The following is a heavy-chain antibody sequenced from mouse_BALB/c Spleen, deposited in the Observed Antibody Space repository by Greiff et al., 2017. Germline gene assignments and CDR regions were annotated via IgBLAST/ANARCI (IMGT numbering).Heavy chain of an antibody. J-gene: IGHJ1*01. CDR3: ARGGYYYGSIYFDV. Sequence: QVQLQQSGAELVRPGSSVKISCKASGYAFSSYWMNWVKQRPGQGLEWIGQIYPGDGDTNYNGKFKGKATLTADKSSSTAYMQLSSLTSEDSAVYFCARGGYYYGSIYFDVWGAGTTVTVSA. D-gene: IGHD1-1*01. CDR2: IYPGDGDT. CDR1: GYAFSSYW. V-gene: IGHV1-80*01.